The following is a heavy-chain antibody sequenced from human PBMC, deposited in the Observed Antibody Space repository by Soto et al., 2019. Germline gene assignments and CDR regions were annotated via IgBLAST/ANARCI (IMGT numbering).Heavy chain of an antibody. V-gene: IGHV5-51*01. J-gene: IGHJ6*01. CDR2: IYPGDSDT. D-gene: IGHD3-22*01. Sequence: GESLKISCKGSGYSFTSYWIGWVRQMPGKGLEWMGIIYPGDSDTRYSPSFQGQVTISADKSISTAYLQWSSLKASDTAMYYCSRHLLNPTYYYVSSGHPDGYCYYSMGRCGQRTWMSVSS. CDR3: SRHLLNPTYYYVSSGHPDGYCYYSMGR. CDR1: GYSFTSYW.